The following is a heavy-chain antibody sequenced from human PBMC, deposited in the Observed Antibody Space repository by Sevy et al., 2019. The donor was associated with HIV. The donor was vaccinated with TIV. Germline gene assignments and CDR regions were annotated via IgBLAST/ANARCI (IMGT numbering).Heavy chain of an antibody. V-gene: IGHV1-69*05. CDR3: ARDQGTGSYYNMGYYGMDV. CDR1: GGTFSSYA. CDR2: IIPIFGTA. D-gene: IGHD3-10*01. J-gene: IGHJ6*02. Sequence: ASVKVSCKASGGTFSSYAISWVRQAPGQGLEWMGGIIPIFGTANYAQKFQGRVTIPTDESTSTAYVELSSLRSEETAVYYCARDQGTGSYYNMGYYGMDVWGQGTTVTVSS.